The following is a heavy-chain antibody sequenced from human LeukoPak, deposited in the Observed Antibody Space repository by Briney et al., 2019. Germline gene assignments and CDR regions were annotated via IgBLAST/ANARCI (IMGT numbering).Heavy chain of an antibody. Sequence: SETLSLTCTVSGGSISSSSYYWGWIRQPPGKGLEWIGSIYYSGSTYYNSSLKSRVTISVDTSKNQFSLKLSSVTAADTALYYCAREGATGGTYNWFDPWGQGTLVTVSS. D-gene: IGHD1-1*01. CDR3: AREGATGGTYNWFDP. CDR2: IYYSGST. J-gene: IGHJ5*02. V-gene: IGHV4-39*02. CDR1: GGSISSSSYY.